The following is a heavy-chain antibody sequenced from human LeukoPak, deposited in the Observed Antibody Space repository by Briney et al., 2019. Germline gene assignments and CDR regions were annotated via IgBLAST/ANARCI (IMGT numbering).Heavy chain of an antibody. Sequence: SETLSLTCAVYGGSFSGYYWSWIRQPPGKGLEWIGEINHSGSTNYNPSLKSRVTISVDTSKNQFSLKLSSVTAADTAMYYCARGAGSTTSNDAFDIWGQGTMVTVSS. CDR3: ARGAGSTTSNDAFDI. V-gene: IGHV4-34*01. J-gene: IGHJ3*02. CDR2: INHSGST. D-gene: IGHD1-1*01. CDR1: GGSFSGYY.